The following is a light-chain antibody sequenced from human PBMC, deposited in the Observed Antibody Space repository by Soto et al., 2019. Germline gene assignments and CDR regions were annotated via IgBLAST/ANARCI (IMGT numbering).Light chain of an antibody. J-gene: IGKJ1*01. V-gene: IGKV1-12*01. CDR1: QGISGW. CDR3: QQVDSFPRT. CDR2: AAS. Sequence: DIPMTQSPSSVSASVGERVTITCRASQGISGWLAWYQQKPGQAPKLLISAASRLRSGVPSRFSGSGFGTDFTLIISSLQPEDFATYYCQQVDSFPRTFGQGTKVEIK.